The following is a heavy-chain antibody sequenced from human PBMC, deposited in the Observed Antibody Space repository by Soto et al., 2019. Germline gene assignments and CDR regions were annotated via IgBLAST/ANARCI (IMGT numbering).Heavy chain of an antibody. Sequence: GGSLRLSCAASGFTFSSYAMSWVRQAPGKGLEWVSAISGSGGSTYYADSVKGRFTISRDNSKNTLYLQMNSLRAEDTPLYYCASRNTYYYDSSGYYYFDYWGQGTLVTVSS. CDR1: GFTFSSYA. V-gene: IGHV3-23*01. J-gene: IGHJ4*02. CDR3: ASRNTYYYDSSGYYYFDY. D-gene: IGHD3-22*01. CDR2: ISGSGGST.